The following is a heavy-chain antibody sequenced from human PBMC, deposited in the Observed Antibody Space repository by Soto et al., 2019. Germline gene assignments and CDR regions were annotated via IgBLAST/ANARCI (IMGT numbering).Heavy chain of an antibody. Sequence: GGSLRLSCAASGFTFSSYAMSWVRQAPGKGLEWVSAICGSGGSKYYADSVKGRFTISRDNSKNTLYLQMNSLRAEDTAVYYCANEKYYYDSSGYPDAFDIWGQGTMVTVSS. CDR1: GFTFSSYA. J-gene: IGHJ3*02. D-gene: IGHD3-22*01. CDR3: ANEKYYYDSSGYPDAFDI. CDR2: ICGSGGSK. V-gene: IGHV3-23*01.